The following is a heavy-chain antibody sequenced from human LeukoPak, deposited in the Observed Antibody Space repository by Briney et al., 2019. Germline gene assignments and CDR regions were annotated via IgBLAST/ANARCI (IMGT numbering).Heavy chain of an antibody. D-gene: IGHD3-22*01. V-gene: IGHV3-30*02. J-gene: IGHJ6*03. CDR2: IRYDGSNK. Sequence: GGSLRLSCAASGFTFSSYWMSWVRQAPGKGLEWVAFIRYDGSNKYYADSVKGRFTISRDNSKNTLYLQMNSLRAEDTAVYYCARDVGRYYYDSSGSPKVYYYMDVWGKGTTVTISS. CDR1: GFTFSSYW. CDR3: ARDVGRYYYDSSGSPKVYYYMDV.